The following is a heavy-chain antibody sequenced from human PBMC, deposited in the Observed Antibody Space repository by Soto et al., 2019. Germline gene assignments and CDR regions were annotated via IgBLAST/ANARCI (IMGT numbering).Heavy chain of an antibody. CDR1: GLTFSSNY. CDR3: AKEGIAATSTS. J-gene: IGHJ3*01. V-gene: IGHV3-7*03. D-gene: IGHD6-13*01. Sequence: EVQLVESGGGLVQPGGSIRLSCAASGLTFSSNYMSWVRQARGKGLEWVANVNEDGSEKYYVDSVKGRFTVSRDNAKNSLYLQMNSLRAEDTAVYYCAKEGIAATSTSWGQGTMVTVSS. CDR2: VNEDGSEK.